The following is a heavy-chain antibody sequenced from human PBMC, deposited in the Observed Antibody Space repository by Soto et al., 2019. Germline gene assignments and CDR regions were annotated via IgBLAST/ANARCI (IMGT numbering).Heavy chain of an antibody. Sequence: QLRESGPGLVKPSGTLSLTCFVSGASISSTYWWSWVRQTPGKRLEWIGQIYHTGTTNYNTPRQKRVTISLDKSNNQCSLRLTSMSAADTAVYYCATLPPRIVVVMTDLPTWGQGTLVTVSS. CDR3: ATLPPRIVVVMTDLPT. J-gene: IGHJ5*02. D-gene: IGHD2-15*01. V-gene: IGHV4-4*02. CDR2: IYHTGTT. CDR1: GASISSTYW.